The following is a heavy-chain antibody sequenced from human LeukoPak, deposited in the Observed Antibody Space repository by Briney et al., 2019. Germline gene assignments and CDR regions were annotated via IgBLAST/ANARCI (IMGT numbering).Heavy chain of an antibody. V-gene: IGHV3-23*01. D-gene: IGHD6-13*01. J-gene: IGHJ6*02. Sequence: GGSLRLSCAASGFTFSSCAMSWVRQAPGKGLEWVSAISGSGGSTYYADSVKGRFTISRDNSKNTLYLQMNSLRAEDTAVYYCAKDYGSYSSSWYDYYYYYGMDVWGQGTTVTVSS. CDR3: AKDYGSYSSSWYDYYYYYGMDV. CDR1: GFTFSSCA. CDR2: ISGSGGST.